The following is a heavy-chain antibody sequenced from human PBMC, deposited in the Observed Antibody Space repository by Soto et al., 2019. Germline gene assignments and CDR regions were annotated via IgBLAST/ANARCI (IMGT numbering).Heavy chain of an antibody. CDR3: ARDRGYDILTGYPYSHFYYYYYGMDV. CDR2: IYYSGST. V-gene: IGHV4-31*03. Sequence: SETLSLTCTVSGGSISSGGYYWSWIRQHPGKGLEWIGYIYYSGSTYYNPSLKSRVTISVDTSKNQFSLKLSSVTAADTAVYYCARDRGYDILTGYPYSHFYYYYYGMDVWGQGTTVTVSS. J-gene: IGHJ6*02. D-gene: IGHD3-9*01. CDR1: GGSISSGGYY.